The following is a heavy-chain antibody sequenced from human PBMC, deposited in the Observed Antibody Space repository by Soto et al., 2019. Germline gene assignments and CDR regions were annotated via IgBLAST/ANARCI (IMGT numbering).Heavy chain of an antibody. V-gene: IGHV1-18*01. Sequence: QVQLVQSGAEVKKPGASVTVSCKTSGYTFSNYGINWVRQAPGQGLEWMGWISGYNGNTNYAQTVQGRVTMTTDTSTGTVYMELRSLISDDTAIYYCSRFIMVGGWFDPNYYDGVDVWGQGTTVTVSS. J-gene: IGHJ6*02. CDR3: SRFIMVGGWFDPNYYDGVDV. CDR2: ISGYNGNT. D-gene: IGHD6-19*01. CDR1: GYTFSNYG.